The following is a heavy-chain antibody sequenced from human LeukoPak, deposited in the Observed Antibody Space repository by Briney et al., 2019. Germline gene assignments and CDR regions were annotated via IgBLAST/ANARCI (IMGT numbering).Heavy chain of an antibody. J-gene: IGHJ3*01. Sequence: GGSLRLYCAASGFPFSNYWMHWVRQAQGKGLVWVSLINSGGSSTNYADSVKGRFTIYRDNARDTLYLQMNSLRAEDTAVYYCARDYGDAFDVWGQGTMVTVSS. V-gene: IGHV3-74*01. CDR2: INSGGSST. CDR1: GFPFSNYW. CDR3: ARDYGDAFDV. D-gene: IGHD4-17*01.